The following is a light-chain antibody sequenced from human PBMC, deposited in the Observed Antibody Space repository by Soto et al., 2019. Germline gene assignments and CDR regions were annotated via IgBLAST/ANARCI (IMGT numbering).Light chain of an antibody. V-gene: IGLV1-44*01. CDR1: SSNIGSNT. CDR3: AAWDDSRNGRVV. CDR2: SDD. J-gene: IGLJ2*01. Sequence: SVLTQPPSASGTPGQRVTISCSGSSSNIGSNTVNWYQQLPGTAPRLLIYSDDQRPSGVPDRFSGSKSGTSASLAISGLQSEDEADYYCAAWDDSRNGRVVFGGGTKLTVL.